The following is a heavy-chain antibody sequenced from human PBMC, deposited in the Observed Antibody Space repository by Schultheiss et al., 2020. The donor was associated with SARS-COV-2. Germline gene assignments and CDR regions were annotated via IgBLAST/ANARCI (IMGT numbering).Heavy chain of an antibody. CDR2: ISGYNGNA. D-gene: IGHD2-15*01. V-gene: IGHV1-18*01. CDR1: GYTFTRYS. CDR3: AKDRLPKCSGGSCYRTFDY. Sequence: ASVKVSCKASGYTFTRYSITWVRQAPGQGLEWMGWISGYNGNANYAQNFQGRVTMTTDTSTSTAYMELRSLRSDDTAVYYCAKDRLPKCSGGSCYRTFDYWGQGTLVTVSS. J-gene: IGHJ4*02.